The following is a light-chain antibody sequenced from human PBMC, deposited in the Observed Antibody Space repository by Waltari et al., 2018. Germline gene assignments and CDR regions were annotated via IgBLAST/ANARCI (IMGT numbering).Light chain of an antibody. CDR3: KQYNDWS. V-gene: IGKV3-15*01. Sequence: EVVMTQSPATLSLSPGERAPLPCRASQSVSTNLAWYQQKPGPAPRPLIYGASTRATGIQARVSGSGSGTEFTLTISSLQSEDFAVDYCKQYNDWSFGQGTKLEIK. CDR1: QSVSTN. CDR2: GAS. J-gene: IGKJ2*01.